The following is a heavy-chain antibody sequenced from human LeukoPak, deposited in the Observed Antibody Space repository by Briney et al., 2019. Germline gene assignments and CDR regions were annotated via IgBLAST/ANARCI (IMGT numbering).Heavy chain of an antibody. CDR2: VYHSGST. Sequence: SETLSLICTVSGASLSSHYWSWIRQPPGGGLEWIGHVYHSGSTSYNPSLESRVSISIDTSKNQFSLKLSSVTAADTAIYYCSTNTLRGLHFDYWGQGTLVAVSS. CDR1: GASLSSHY. J-gene: IGHJ4*02. CDR3: STNTLRGLHFDY. D-gene: IGHD3-10*01. V-gene: IGHV4-59*11.